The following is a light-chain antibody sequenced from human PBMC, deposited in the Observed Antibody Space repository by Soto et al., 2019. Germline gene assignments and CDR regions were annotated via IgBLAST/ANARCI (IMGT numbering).Light chain of an antibody. Sequence: DIQMTQSPSTLSGSVGDRVTITCRASQTISSWLAWYQQKPGKAPKLLIHKASTLKSGVPSRFSGSGSGTEFTLTISSLQPDDFATYYCQHYNSYSGAFGHGPTVDIK. CDR2: KAS. J-gene: IGKJ1*01. V-gene: IGKV1-5*03. CDR3: QHYNSYSGA. CDR1: QTISSW.